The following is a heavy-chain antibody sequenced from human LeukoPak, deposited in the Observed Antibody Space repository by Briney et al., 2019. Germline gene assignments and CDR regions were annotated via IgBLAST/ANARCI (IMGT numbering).Heavy chain of an antibody. V-gene: IGHV3-21*01. Sequence: GGSLRLSCAASGFTFSSYSMNWVRQAPGKGLEWVSSISSSSSYIYYADSVKGRFTISRDNAKNSLYLQMNSLRAEDTAVYYCVRARYSYGTVDYWGQGTLVTVSS. CDR2: ISSSSSYI. CDR3: VRARYSYGTVDY. J-gene: IGHJ4*02. D-gene: IGHD5-18*01. CDR1: GFTFSSYS.